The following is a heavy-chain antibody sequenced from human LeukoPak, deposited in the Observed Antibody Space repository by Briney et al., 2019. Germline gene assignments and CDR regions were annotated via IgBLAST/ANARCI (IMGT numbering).Heavy chain of an antibody. D-gene: IGHD2-15*01. CDR1: GGSISSGSYY. V-gene: IGHV4-61*02. Sequence: PSETLSLTCTVSGGSISSGSYYWSWIRQPAGKGLEWIGRIYTSGSTNYNPSLKSRVTISLDTSKNQFSLKLTSVTAADTAVYYCAKSGLNRFDYWGQGTLVTVSS. CDR3: AKSGLNRFDY. CDR2: IYTSGST. J-gene: IGHJ4*02.